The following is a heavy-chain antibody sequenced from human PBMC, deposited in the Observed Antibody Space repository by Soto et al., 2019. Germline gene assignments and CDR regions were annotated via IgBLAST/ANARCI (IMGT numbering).Heavy chain of an antibody. Sequence: QVQLQQWGAGLLKPSETLSLTCAVYGGSFSGYYWSWIRHPPGKGLEWIGEINHSGSTNYNPSLKSRVTISVDKSQNQFSLKLSSVTAADTAVYYCACTYSGGCPDYWGQGTLVTVSS. V-gene: IGHV4-34*01. CDR3: ACTYSGGCPDY. D-gene: IGHD6-19*01. CDR2: INHSGST. J-gene: IGHJ4*02. CDR1: GGSFSGYY.